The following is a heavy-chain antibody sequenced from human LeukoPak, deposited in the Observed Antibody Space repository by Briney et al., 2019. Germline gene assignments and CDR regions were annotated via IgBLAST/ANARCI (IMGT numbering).Heavy chain of an antibody. Sequence: GASVKVSCKASGGTFSSYAISWVRQAPGQGLEWMGRIIPILGIANYAQKFQGRVTITRDTSASTAYMELSSLRSEDTAVYYCARADGSGREFDPWGQGTLVTVSS. CDR2: IIPILGIA. CDR3: ARADGSGREFDP. CDR1: GGTFSSYA. J-gene: IGHJ5*02. V-gene: IGHV1-69*04. D-gene: IGHD3-10*01.